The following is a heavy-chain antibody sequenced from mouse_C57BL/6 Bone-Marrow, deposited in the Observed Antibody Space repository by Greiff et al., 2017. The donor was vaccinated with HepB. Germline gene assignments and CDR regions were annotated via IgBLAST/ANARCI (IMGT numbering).Heavy chain of an antibody. CDR1: GFTFSSYG. J-gene: IGHJ4*01. CDR3: ARQRYYGSNYAMDY. V-gene: IGHV5-6*01. Sequence: EVQLQESGGDLVKPGGSLKLSCAASGFTFSSYGMSWVRQTPDKRLEWVATISSGGSYTYYPDSVKGRFTISRDNAKNTLYLQMSSLKSEDTAMYYCARQRYYGSNYAMDYWGQGTSVTVSS. D-gene: IGHD1-1*01. CDR2: ISSGGSYT.